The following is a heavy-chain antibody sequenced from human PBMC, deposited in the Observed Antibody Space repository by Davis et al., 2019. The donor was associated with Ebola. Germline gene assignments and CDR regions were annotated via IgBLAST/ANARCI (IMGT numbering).Heavy chain of an antibody. CDR2: ISGSGGST. Sequence: GGSLRLSCAASGFTFSSYAMSWVRQAPGKGLEWVSAISGSGGSTYYADSVKGRFTISRDNSKNILYLQMSSLRAEDTAVYYCVKGIVGTAKVYWGQGTLVTVSS. D-gene: IGHD1-26*01. V-gene: IGHV3-23*01. J-gene: IGHJ4*02. CDR1: GFTFSSYA. CDR3: VKGIVGTAKVY.